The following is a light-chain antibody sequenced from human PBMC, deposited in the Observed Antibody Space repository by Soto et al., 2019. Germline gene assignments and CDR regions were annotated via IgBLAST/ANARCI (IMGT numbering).Light chain of an antibody. J-gene: IGLJ2*01. V-gene: IGLV2-14*01. CDR3: SSYTSLSTPVL. CDR1: SSDVGGYTS. Sequence: QSALAQPASVSGSPGQSITISCTGTSSDVGGYTSVSWYQKHPGKAPKLMIYEVRNRPSGVSNRFSASKSGNTASLTISGLQAEDEADYYCSSYTSLSTPVLYGG. CDR2: EVR.